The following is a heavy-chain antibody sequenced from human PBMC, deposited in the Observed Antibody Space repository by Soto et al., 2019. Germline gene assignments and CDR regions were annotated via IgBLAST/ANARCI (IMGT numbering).Heavy chain of an antibody. Sequence: GGSLRLSCAASGFPFINYAMSWVRQAPGQGLEWVAQITHHGSDIHDADSVKGRFTISRDNSGNTLYLQMNSLGAEDTAVYFCAKDRSGSWTLDYWGQGTLVTVSS. CDR2: ITHHGSDI. J-gene: IGHJ4*02. CDR1: GFPFINYA. V-gene: IGHV3-30*18. D-gene: IGHD6-13*01. CDR3: AKDRSGSWTLDY.